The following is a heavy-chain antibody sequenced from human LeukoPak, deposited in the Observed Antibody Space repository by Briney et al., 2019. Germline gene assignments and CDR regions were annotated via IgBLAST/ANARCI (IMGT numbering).Heavy chain of an antibody. CDR2: IYYSGST. CDR3: AREADIEYSSSSGFDY. Sequence: SETLSLTCTVSGGSISSGGYYWSWLRQHPGKGLEWIGYIYYSGSTYYNPSLKSRVTISVDTSKNQFSLKLSSVTAADTAVYYCAREADIEYSSSSGFDYWGQGTLVTVSS. V-gene: IGHV4-31*03. CDR1: GGSISSGGYY. D-gene: IGHD6-6*01. J-gene: IGHJ4*02.